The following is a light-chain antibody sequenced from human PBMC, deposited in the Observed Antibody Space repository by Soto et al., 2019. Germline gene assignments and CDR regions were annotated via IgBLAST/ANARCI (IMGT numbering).Light chain of an antibody. CDR1: QSVSSSY. J-gene: IGKJ1*01. Sequence: DIVLTQSPGTLSLSPGERATLSCRASQSVSSSYLAWYQHKPGQAPRLLIYGASSRATGIPDRFSGSGSGTAFTFTISRLEPEDFAVYYCQQYGSSPTFGQGTKVEIK. V-gene: IGKV3-20*01. CDR3: QQYGSSPT. CDR2: GAS.